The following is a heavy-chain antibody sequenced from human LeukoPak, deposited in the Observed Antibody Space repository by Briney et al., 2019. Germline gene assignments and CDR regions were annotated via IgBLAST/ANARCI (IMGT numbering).Heavy chain of an antibody. CDR2: TLSSGST. CDR1: GGSISSDY. J-gene: IGHJ4*01. D-gene: IGHD5-24*01. CDR3: VRRTFLRRANYNYYFFDY. Sequence: SETLSLTCTVYGGSISSDYWTWIRQPPGKGLEWIGYTLSSGSTNSNPSLKSRVTISIDTSKNQFSLKLSSVTAADTAVYYCVRRTFLRRANYNYYFFDYWAHGILVTAPS. V-gene: IGHV4-59*08.